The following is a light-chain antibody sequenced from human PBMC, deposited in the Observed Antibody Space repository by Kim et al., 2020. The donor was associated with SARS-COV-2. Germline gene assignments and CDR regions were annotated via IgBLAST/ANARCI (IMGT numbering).Light chain of an antibody. V-gene: IGLV1-40*01. Sequence: TLSGSGSSSNIEEGYDVHWYQHVTGAVPKVLIYGDGSRPSGVPDRFSASESGTSASLAITGLQAEDEADYYCQSYDIALRDSMFGGGPRLTVL. CDR1: SSNIEEGYD. CDR2: GDG. J-gene: IGLJ3*02. CDR3: QSYDIALRDSM.